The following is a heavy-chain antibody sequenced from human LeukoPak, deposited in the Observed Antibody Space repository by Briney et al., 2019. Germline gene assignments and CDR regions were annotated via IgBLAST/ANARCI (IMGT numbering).Heavy chain of an antibody. Sequence: PSETLSLTCTVSGGSISSGGYYWSWIRQHPGKGLEWIGYIYYSGSTYYNPSLKSRVTISADTSKNQFSLKLSSVTAADTTVYYCARRAGQQLVQYRRQNRSSYREVVRAFDIWGQGTMVTVSS. CDR3: ARRAGQQLVQYRRQNRSSYREVVRAFDI. CDR1: GGSISSGGYY. V-gene: IGHV4-31*03. J-gene: IGHJ3*02. D-gene: IGHD6-13*01. CDR2: IYYSGST.